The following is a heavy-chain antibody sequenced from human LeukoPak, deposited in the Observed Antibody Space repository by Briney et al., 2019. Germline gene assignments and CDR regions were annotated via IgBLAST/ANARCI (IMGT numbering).Heavy chain of an antibody. J-gene: IGHJ4*02. CDR2: IYHSGST. Sequence: SGTLSLTCAISGGSISSSNWWSWVRQPPGKGLEWIGEIYHSGSTNYNPSLKSRVTISGDKSKNQFSLKLSSVTAADTAVYYCASQGSSSSYYFDYWGQGTLVTVSS. V-gene: IGHV4-4*02. CDR3: ASQGSSSSYYFDY. CDR1: GGSISSSNW. D-gene: IGHD6-6*01.